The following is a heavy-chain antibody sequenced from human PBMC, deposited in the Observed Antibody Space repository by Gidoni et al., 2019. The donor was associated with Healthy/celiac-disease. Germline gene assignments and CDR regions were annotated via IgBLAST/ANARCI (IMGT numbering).Heavy chain of an antibody. D-gene: IGHD3-22*01. V-gene: IGHV1-2*02. J-gene: IGHJ3*02. Sequence: QVQLVQSGAEVKKPGASMKVSCKASGYTFTGYYIHWVRQAPGQGLEWMGWINPNSGGTNYAQKFQGRVTMTRDTYISTAYMELSRLRSDDTAVYYCARDKYYYDSSGYYIIWGQGTTVTVSS. CDR2: INPNSGGT. CDR1: GYTFTGYY. CDR3: ARDKYYYDSSGYYII.